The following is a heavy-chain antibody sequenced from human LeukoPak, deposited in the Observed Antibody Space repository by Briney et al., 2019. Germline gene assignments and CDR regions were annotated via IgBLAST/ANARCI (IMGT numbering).Heavy chain of an antibody. V-gene: IGHV4-34*01. CDR2: INHSGST. J-gene: IGHJ5*02. CDR3: ASSDVWDIVVVVAAT. D-gene: IGHD2-15*01. Sequence: SETLSLTCAVYGGSFSGYYWSWIRQPPGKGLEWIGEINHSGSTNCNPSLKSRVTISVDTSKNQFSLKLCSVTAADTAVYYCASSDVWDIVVVVAATWGRGTLVTVSS. CDR1: GGSFSGYY.